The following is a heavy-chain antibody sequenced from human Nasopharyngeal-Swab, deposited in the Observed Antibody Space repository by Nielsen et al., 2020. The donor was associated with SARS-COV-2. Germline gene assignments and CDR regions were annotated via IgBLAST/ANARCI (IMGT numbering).Heavy chain of an antibody. CDR2: IYYSGST. CDR3: ARHIRKCLVLSDRKIGYFDL. CDR1: GGSISSSSYY. D-gene: IGHD6-19*01. Sequence: SETLSLPCTVSGGSISSSSYYWGWIRQPPGKGLEWIGSIYYSGSTYYNPSLKSRVTISVDTSKNQFSLKLSSVTAADTAVYYCARHIRKCLVLSDRKIGYFDLWGRGTLVTVSS. J-gene: IGHJ2*01. V-gene: IGHV4-39*01.